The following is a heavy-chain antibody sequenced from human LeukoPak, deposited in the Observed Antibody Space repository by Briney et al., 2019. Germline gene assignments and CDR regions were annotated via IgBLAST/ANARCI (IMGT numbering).Heavy chain of an antibody. CDR2: IGPRGDTT. J-gene: IGHJ4*02. CDR3: AKAGYSSSWPFDY. Sequence: GGSLRLSCAVSGFTFSSYAMGWVRQAPQKGLEWGSAIGPRGDTTYYPDSVKGRLTISRDNSKNTLYLQMNSLRAEDTAVYYCAKAGYSSSWPFDYWGQGTLVIVSS. CDR1: GFTFSSYA. D-gene: IGHD6-13*01. V-gene: IGHV3-23*01.